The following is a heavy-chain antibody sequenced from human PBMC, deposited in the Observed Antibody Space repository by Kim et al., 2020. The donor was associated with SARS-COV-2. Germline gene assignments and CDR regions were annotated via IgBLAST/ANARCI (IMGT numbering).Heavy chain of an antibody. CDR1: GGSFSGYY. V-gene: IGHV4-34*01. CDR2: INHSGST. CDR3: ARVRGNVLRFLEWPRKTKNWFDP. D-gene: IGHD3-3*01. J-gene: IGHJ5*02. Sequence: SETLSLTCAVYGGSFSGYYWSWIRQPPGKGLEWIGEINHSGSTNYNPSLKSRVTISVDTSKNQFSLKLSSVTAADTAVYYCARVRGNVLRFLEWPRKTKNWFDPWGQGTLVTVSS.